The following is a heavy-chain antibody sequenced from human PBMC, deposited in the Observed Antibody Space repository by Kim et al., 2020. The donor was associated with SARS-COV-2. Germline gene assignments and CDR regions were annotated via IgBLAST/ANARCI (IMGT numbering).Heavy chain of an antibody. CDR1: GGSFSGYY. J-gene: IGHJ4*02. D-gene: IGHD4-17*01. V-gene: IGHV4-34*01. CDR3: ARGKAGGYYGGNPAYFDY. Sequence: SETLSLTCAVYGGSFSGYYWSWIRQPPGKGLEWIGEINHSGSTNYNPSLKSRVTISVDTSKNQFSLKLSSVTAADTAVYYCARGKAGGYYGGNPAYFDYWGQGTLVTVSS. CDR2: INHSGST.